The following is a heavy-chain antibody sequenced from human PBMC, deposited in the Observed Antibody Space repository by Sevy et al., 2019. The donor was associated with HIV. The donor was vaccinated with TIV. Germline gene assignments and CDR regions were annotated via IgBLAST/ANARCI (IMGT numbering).Heavy chain of an antibody. CDR1: GDSFSSYF. CDR3: ARSNWVTATNGFSKSYYFDY. D-gene: IGHD7-27*01. Sequence: SETLSLTCTVSGDSFSSYFWAWIRQPAGKGLEWIGRINTGGITNYNPSLKSRVTMSVDTSKSQFSLKVTSLTAADTAIYFCARSNWVTATNGFSKSYYFDYWGQGSLVTVSS. CDR2: INTGGIT. J-gene: IGHJ4*02. V-gene: IGHV4-4*07.